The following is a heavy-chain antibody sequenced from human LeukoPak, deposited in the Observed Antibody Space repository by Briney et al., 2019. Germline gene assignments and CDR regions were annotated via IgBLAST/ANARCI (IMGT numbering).Heavy chain of an antibody. V-gene: IGHV3-9*01. CDR1: GFTFDDYA. CDR3: ARGETGYSSGWYAFDY. Sequence: GRSLRLSCAASGFTFDDYAMHWVRQVPGKGLEWVSAISWNSGSMGYADSVKGRFTISRDNVKNSLYLQMNSLRVEDTAVYYCARGETGYSSGWYAFDYWGQGTLVTVSS. J-gene: IGHJ4*02. D-gene: IGHD6-19*01. CDR2: ISWNSGSM.